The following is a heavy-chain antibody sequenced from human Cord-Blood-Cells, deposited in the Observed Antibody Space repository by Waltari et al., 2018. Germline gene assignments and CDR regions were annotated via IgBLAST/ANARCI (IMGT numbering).Heavy chain of an antibody. D-gene: IGHD3-10*01. CDR2: ISAYNGNT. CDR1: GYTFTSSG. J-gene: IGHJ4*02. CDR3: ARVSSGGVVRGVSFDY. V-gene: IGHV1-18*04. Sequence: QVQLVQSGAEVKKPGASVKVSCKDSGYTFTSSGISWVRQAPGQGLEWMGWISAYNGNTNYAQKLQGRVTMTTDTSTSTAYMELRSLRSDDTAVYYCARVSSGGVVRGVSFDYWGQGTLVTVSS.